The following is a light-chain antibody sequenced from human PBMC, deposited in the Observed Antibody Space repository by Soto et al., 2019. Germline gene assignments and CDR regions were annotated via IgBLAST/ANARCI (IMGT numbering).Light chain of an antibody. CDR1: QSLGTN. V-gene: IGKV3-15*01. CDR2: GAS. Sequence: IVMTQSPGTLSLSPGERATLSCRDSQSLGTNLGWYQQKPGQAPRLLIYGASTRATAIPARFSGSGSGTEFTLTIASLQSEDFAVYYCQHYADWPLTFGGGTKVEIK. CDR3: QHYADWPLT. J-gene: IGKJ4*01.